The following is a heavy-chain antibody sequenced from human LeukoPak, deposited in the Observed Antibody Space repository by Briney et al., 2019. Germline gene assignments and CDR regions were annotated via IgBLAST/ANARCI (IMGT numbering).Heavy chain of an antibody. CDR3: ARQSIAARGYNYYMDV. Sequence: PSETLSLTCTVSGGSINSYYWSWIRQPPGNGLEWIGSIYYSGSTNYNPSLKSRVTISVDTSKNQFSLKLSSVTAADTAVYYCARQSIAARGYNYYMDVWGKGTTVTVSS. V-gene: IGHV4-59*01. CDR2: IYYSGST. J-gene: IGHJ6*03. CDR1: GGSINSYY. D-gene: IGHD6-6*01.